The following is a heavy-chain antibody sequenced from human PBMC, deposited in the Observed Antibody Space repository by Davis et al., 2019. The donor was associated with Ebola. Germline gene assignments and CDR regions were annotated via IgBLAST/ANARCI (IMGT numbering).Heavy chain of an antibody. D-gene: IGHD3-22*01. J-gene: IGHJ6*02. CDR1: GYTFTSYA. V-gene: IGHV1-2*04. Sequence: ASVKVSCKASGYTFTSYAMHWVRQAPGQGLEWMGWINPNSGGTNYAQKFQGWVTMTRDTSISTAYMELSRLRSDDTAVYYCAREGPRFDSSGYYYGMDVWGQGTTVTVSS. CDR2: INPNSGGT. CDR3: AREGPRFDSSGYYYGMDV.